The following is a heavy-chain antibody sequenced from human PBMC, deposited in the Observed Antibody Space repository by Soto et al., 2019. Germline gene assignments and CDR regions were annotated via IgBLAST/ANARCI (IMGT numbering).Heavy chain of an antibody. Sequence: EVQLLESGGGLVQPGGSLRLSCAASGFTFSSYAVSWVRQAPGKGLEWVSAISSSGDNTYYADSVKGRFTVSRDNFKNMLYLQINRLRAEDTALYYCAKRGYPLAYYYGMDHWGQGTTVTVSS. CDR1: GFTFSSYA. CDR3: AKRGYPLAYYYGMDH. J-gene: IGHJ6*02. CDR2: ISSSGDNT. V-gene: IGHV3-23*01. D-gene: IGHD5-12*01.